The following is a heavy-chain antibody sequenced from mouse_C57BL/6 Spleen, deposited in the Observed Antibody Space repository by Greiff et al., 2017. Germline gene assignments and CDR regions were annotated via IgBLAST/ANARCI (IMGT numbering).Heavy chain of an antibody. CDR1: GYTFTSYW. CDR3: ASQWAYDYGEGFAY. Sequence: VQLQQPGAELVKPGASVKLSCKASGYTFTSYWMHWVKQRPGRGLEWIGRIDPNSGGTKYNEKFKSKATLTVDKPSSTAYMQLSSLTSEDSAVYCCASQWAYDYGEGFAYWGQGTLVTVSA. CDR2: IDPNSGGT. D-gene: IGHD2-4*01. V-gene: IGHV1-72*01. J-gene: IGHJ3*01.